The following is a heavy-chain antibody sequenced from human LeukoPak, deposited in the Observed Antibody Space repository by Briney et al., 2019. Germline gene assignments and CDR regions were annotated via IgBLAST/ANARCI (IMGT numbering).Heavy chain of an antibody. V-gene: IGHV3-9*01. CDR1: GFTFDDYA. J-gene: IGHJ4*02. CDR3: AKALPGSYLEGLDY. D-gene: IGHD1-26*01. CDR2: ISWNSGSI. Sequence: PGGSLRLSCAASGFTFDDYAIHWVRQAPGKGLEWVSGISWNSGSIGYADSVKGRFTISRDNAKSSLYLQMNSLRAEDTALYYCAKALPGSYLEGLDYWGQGTLVTVSS.